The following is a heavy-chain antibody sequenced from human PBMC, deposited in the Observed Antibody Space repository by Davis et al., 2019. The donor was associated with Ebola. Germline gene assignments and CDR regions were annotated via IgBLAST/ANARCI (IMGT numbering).Heavy chain of an antibody. CDR3: ARGKKDGGSWDY. CDR2: ISSSGSTI. V-gene: IGHV3-11*04. J-gene: IGHJ4*02. CDR1: GFTFSDYY. D-gene: IGHD3-16*01. Sequence: GESLKISCAASGFTFSDYYMSWIRQAPGKGLEWVSYISSSGSTIYYADSVKGRFTISRDNAKNSLYLQMNSLRAEDTAVYYCARGKKDGGSWDYWGQGTLVTVSS.